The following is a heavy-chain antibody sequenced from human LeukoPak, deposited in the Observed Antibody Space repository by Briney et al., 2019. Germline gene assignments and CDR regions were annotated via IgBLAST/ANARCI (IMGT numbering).Heavy chain of an antibody. CDR1: GFTVSSNY. CDR3: EREPSSGWSYFDY. Sequence: GGSLRLSCAASGFTVSSNYMSWVRQAPGKGLEWVSIIYSGGSTYYADSVKGRFTISRDSSKNTLYLQMNSLRAEDTAVYYCEREPSSGWSYFDYWGQGTLVTVSS. D-gene: IGHD6-19*01. J-gene: IGHJ4*02. CDR2: IYSGGST. V-gene: IGHV3-53*01.